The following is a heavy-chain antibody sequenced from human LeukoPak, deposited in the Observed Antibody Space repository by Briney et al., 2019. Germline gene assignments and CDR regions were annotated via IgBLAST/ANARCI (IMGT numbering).Heavy chain of an antibody. CDR1: GDSVSSNSVT. J-gene: IGHJ4*02. Sequence: SQTLSPTCAISGDSVSSNSVTWTWIRQSPSRGLEWLGRTYYRSKWFTDYAVSVKSRITINPDPSKNQFSLQLNSVTSEDTAVYYCVRGVPPGRSGDYWGQGTLVTVSA. CDR3: VRGVPPGRSGDY. D-gene: IGHD6-25*01. V-gene: IGHV6-1*01. CDR2: TYYRSKWFT.